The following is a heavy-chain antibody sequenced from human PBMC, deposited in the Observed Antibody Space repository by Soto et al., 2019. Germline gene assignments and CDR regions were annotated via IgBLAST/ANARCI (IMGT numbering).Heavy chain of an antibody. CDR3: AGGLTNDVSDI. V-gene: IGHV4-4*02. CDR1: GGSIRSRNW. J-gene: IGHJ3*02. CDR2: IYHSGTT. Sequence: QVQLQESGPGLVKPSGTLSLTCAISGGSIRSRNWWSWVRQPPGKSLEWIGEIYHSGTTNYNPSLRRRVTISVDKSKNPFSLRLSSMTAADMAVYYCAGGLTNDVSDIWGQGTMVTVSS. D-gene: IGHD2-15*01.